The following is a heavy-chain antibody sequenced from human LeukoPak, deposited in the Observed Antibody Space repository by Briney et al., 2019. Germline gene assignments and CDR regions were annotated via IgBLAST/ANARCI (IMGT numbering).Heavy chain of an antibody. CDR1: GYTFTSYG. CDR2: ISAYNGNT. Sequence: ASVKVSCKASGYTFTSYGISWVRQAPGQGLEWMGWISAYNGNTNHAQKLQGRVTMTTDTSTSTAYMELRSLRSDDTAVYYCARATLRFFPYYMDVWGKGTTVTVSS. CDR3: ARATLRFFPYYMDV. V-gene: IGHV1-18*01. J-gene: IGHJ6*03. D-gene: IGHD3-3*01.